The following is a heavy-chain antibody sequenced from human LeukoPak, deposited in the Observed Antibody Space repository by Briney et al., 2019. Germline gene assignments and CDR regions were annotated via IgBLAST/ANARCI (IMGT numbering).Heavy chain of an antibody. V-gene: IGHV3-23*01. J-gene: IGHJ4*02. Sequence: PGGSLRLSCTASGFTFSSFVMNWVRQAPGKGLEWVSSIGGSGGGTYYADSAKGRFTIPRDNSKNTLYLLMNTLRGDDTAVYYCAKISGSGSSHSDSWGQGTLVTVSS. CDR1: GFTFSSFV. CDR3: AKISGSGSSHSDS. D-gene: IGHD3-10*01. CDR2: IGGSGGGT.